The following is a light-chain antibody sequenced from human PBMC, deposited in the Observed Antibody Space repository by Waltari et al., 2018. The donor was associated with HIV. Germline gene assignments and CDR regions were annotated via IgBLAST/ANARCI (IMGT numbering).Light chain of an antibody. CDR3: QSYDRSLSSLV. CDR1: DSNPGAGSS. V-gene: IGLV1-40*01. J-gene: IGLJ3*02. CDR2: RSN. Sequence: QSVLTQPPSMSGAPGQRVTLSSSAADSNPGAGSSVLWYQQLPGAAPRLLVYRSNNRPAGVPDRFSGSKSGTSASLVISGLQAEDEADYYCQSYDRSLSSLVFGGGTKVTVL.